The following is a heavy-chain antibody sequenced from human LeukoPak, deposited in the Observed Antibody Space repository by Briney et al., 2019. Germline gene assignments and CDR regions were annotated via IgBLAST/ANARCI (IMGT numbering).Heavy chain of an antibody. J-gene: IGHJ4*02. CDR2: FRGSCGRT. D-gene: IGHD5-18*01. CDR1: GHTFSIYA. Sequence: AGSLTLSCAVSGHTFSIYAMRWARHAPGGGREWVSDFRGSCGRTYYTDSVRGRFTISRDNAKNTLYLQMNSLRAEDTAVYYCAKYGQLWLRGKIDYWGQGTLVTVSS. CDR3: AKYGQLWLRGKIDY. V-gene: IGHV3-23*01.